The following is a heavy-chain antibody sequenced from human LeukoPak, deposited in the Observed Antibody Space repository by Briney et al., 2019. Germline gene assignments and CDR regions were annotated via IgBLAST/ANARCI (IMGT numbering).Heavy chain of an antibody. CDR3: TTIKRGDIFGYFDF. V-gene: IGHV4-59*11. CDR1: GCSMTTHH. CDR2: VFDSGRT. D-gene: IGHD5-18*01. J-gene: IGHJ4*02. Sequence: SETLSLTCTVSGCSMTTHHWNWIRQTPGKGLEWIGYVFDSGRTKVNPSLTSRVTLSTDTSKNQLSLRLSSVTAADTAVYYCTTIKRGDIFGYFDFWGRESWSPSP.